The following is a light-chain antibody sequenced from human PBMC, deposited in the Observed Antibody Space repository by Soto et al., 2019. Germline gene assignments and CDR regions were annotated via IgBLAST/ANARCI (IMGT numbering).Light chain of an antibody. Sequence: SYELTQPPSVSVSPGQTASITCSGDKLGDKYACWYQQKPGQSPVLVIYQHSKRPSGIPERFSGSNSGNTATLTISGTQAMDEADYYCQAWDSSTVVLGGGTQLTVL. J-gene: IGLJ2*01. CDR1: KLGDKY. CDR2: QHS. CDR3: QAWDSSTVV. V-gene: IGLV3-1*01.